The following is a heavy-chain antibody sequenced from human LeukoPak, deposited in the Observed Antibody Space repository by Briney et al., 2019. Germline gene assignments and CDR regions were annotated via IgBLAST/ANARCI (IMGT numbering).Heavy chain of an antibody. CDR2: INPNSGGT. Sequence: ASVKVSCKASGYTFTAYYIHWVRRAPGQGLEWMVWINPNSGGTESAQKFQGRVTMTRDTSISTAYMELSRLRFDDTAVYYCTRDHCTSINCYEYNYYGMDVWGQGTTVTVSS. CDR3: TRDHCTSINCYEYNYYGMDV. CDR1: GYTFTAYY. V-gene: IGHV1-2*02. J-gene: IGHJ6*02. D-gene: IGHD2-2*01.